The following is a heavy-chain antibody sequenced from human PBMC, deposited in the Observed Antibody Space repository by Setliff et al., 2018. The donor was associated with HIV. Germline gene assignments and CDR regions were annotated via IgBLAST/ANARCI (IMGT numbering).Heavy chain of an antibody. V-gene: IGHV4-34*01. J-gene: IGHJ4*02. CDR3: ARVASWGGRGYLDI. CDR2: SNQSGST. D-gene: IGHD3-16*01. Sequence: SETLSLTCGVSGGSFGGVYWTWIRQSPQKGLEWIGESNQSGSTSYNPSLKSRATISVDTSEKKVSLNLTSVTAADTAVYYCARVASWGGRGYLDIWGQGSLVTV. CDR1: GGSFGGVY.